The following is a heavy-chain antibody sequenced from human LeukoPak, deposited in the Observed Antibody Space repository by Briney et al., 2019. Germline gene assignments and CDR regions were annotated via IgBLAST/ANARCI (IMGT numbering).Heavy chain of an antibody. V-gene: IGHV4-34*01. D-gene: IGHD3-22*01. Sequence: PSETLSLTCAVYGGSFSGYYWSWIRQPPGKGLEWIGEINHSGSTNYNPSLKSRVTISVDTSKNQFSLKLSSVTAADTAVYYCARAPQYDSSGYYDPYYFDYWGQGTLVTVSS. CDR1: GGSFSGYY. CDR2: INHSGST. J-gene: IGHJ4*02. CDR3: ARAPQYDSSGYYDPYYFDY.